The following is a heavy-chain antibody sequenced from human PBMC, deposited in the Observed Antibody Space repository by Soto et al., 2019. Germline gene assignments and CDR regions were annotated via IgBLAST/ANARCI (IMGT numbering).Heavy chain of an antibody. CDR1: GYTFTSYA. V-gene: IGHV1-3*01. J-gene: IGHJ4*02. CDR2: INAGNGNT. Sequence: ASVKVSCKASGYTFTSYAMHWVRQAPGQRLEWMGWINAGNGNTKYSQKFQGRVTMTRNTSISTAYMELSSLRSEDTAVYYCARGSGRWYYDFWSGYWNLFDYWGQGTLVTVSS. CDR3: ARGSGRWYYDFWSGYWNLFDY. D-gene: IGHD3-3*01.